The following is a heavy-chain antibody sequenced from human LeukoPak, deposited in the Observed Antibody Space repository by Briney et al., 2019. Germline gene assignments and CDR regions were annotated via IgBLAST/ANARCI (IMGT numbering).Heavy chain of an antibody. V-gene: IGHV4-59*01. CDR3: ARGGGGSMWSGHYRLFDF. Sequence: SETLSLTCTVSGGSLTSYYWSWVRQSPGKGLEWIGSIYSSGESSHNPSLKSRVTISVDTAQNQFSLGLTSVTAADVGVYFCARGGGGSMWSGHYRLFDFWGQGTLITVSS. CDR1: GGSLTSYY. J-gene: IGHJ4*02. D-gene: IGHD4-17*01. CDR2: IYSSGES.